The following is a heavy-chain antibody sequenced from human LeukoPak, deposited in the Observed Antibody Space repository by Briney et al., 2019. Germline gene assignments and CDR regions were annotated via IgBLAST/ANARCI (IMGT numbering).Heavy chain of an antibody. D-gene: IGHD2-2*01. CDR2: ISAYNGNT. Sequence: ASVKVSCKASGYTFTSYGISWVRQAPGQGLEWMGWISAYNGNTNYAQKLQGRVTMTTDTSTSTAYMELRSLRSDDTAVYYCARRQRYCSSTSCVYHGMDVWGQGTTVTVSS. J-gene: IGHJ6*02. CDR1: GYTFTSYG. V-gene: IGHV1-18*01. CDR3: ARRQRYCSSTSCVYHGMDV.